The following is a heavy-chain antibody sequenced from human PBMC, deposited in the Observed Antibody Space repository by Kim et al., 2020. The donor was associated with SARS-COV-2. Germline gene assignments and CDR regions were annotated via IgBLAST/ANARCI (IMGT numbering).Heavy chain of an antibody. CDR2: IIPILGIA. D-gene: IGHD5-12*01. CDR1: GGTFSSYT. V-gene: IGHV1-69*02. Sequence: SVKVSCKASGGTFSSYTISWVRQAPGQGLEWMGRIIPILGIANYAQKFQGRVTITADKSTSTAYMELSSLRSEDTAVYYCARGTPVEMATILGGTRYYYYGMDVWGQGTTVTVSS. CDR3: ARGTPVEMATILGGTRYYYYGMDV. J-gene: IGHJ6*02.